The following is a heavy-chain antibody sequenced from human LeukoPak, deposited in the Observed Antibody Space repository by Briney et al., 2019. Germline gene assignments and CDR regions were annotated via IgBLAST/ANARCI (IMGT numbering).Heavy chain of an antibody. CDR1: EGTFSPYA. Sequence: GASVKASAKPSEGTFSPYAISWVRRAPGKGLEWLGRIIPFVDITNYAQKFQGRVTIAADKSTNTAYLELSSLRSEDTALYFCARDSGYCSTANCYKPADYWGQGTLVTVSS. CDR2: IIPFVDIT. CDR3: ARDSGYCSTANCYKPADY. J-gene: IGHJ4*02. D-gene: IGHD2-2*03. V-gene: IGHV1-69*04.